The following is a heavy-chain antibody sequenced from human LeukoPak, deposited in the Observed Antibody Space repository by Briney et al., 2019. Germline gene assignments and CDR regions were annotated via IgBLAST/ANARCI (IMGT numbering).Heavy chain of an antibody. J-gene: IGHJ4*02. V-gene: IGHV3-23*01. Sequence: LTGGSLRLPCAASGFTFSSHAMSWVRQAPGKGLEWVSAITDSGDGTYYADSVRGRFTISRDDSKSTLYLQMSSLRAEDTAVYYCARDSPVLTYWGQGTLVTVSS. CDR1: GFTFSSHA. D-gene: IGHD1-14*01. CDR2: ITDSGDGT. CDR3: ARDSPVLTY.